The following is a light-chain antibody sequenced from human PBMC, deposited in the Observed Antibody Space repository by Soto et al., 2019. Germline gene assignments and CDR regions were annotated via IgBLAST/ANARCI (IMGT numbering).Light chain of an antibody. Sequence: ESVLTQSPGTLSLFPGERATLSCRASQSVSSNCLAWYQQKPGQAPRLLIYGPSTRATAIPDMFSVSGSGTDFTLTISSLGPDDSVVYYSQQYGSSPTWTFVQGTKVEIQ. CDR2: GPS. CDR3: QQYGSSPTWT. CDR1: QSVSSNC. J-gene: IGKJ1*01. V-gene: IGKV3-20*01.